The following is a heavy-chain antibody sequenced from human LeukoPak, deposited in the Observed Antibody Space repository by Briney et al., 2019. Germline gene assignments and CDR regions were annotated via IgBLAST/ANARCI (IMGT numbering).Heavy chain of an antibody. CDR2: IYPGDSDT. V-gene: IGHV5-51*01. CDR3: ARLTGDYSNYESLGAFDI. J-gene: IGHJ3*02. Sequence: RGESLKISCKGSGYSFTSYWIGWVRQMPGKGLEWMGIIYPGDSDTRYSPSFQGQVTISADKSISTAYLQWSSLKASDTAMYYCARLTGDYSNYESLGAFDIWGQGTMVTVSS. D-gene: IGHD4-11*01. CDR1: GYSFTSYW.